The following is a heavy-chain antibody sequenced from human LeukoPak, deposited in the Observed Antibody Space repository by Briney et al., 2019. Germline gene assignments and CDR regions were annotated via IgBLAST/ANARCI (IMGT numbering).Heavy chain of an antibody. V-gene: IGHV1-69*10. D-gene: IGHD6-13*01. CDR3: ASGTTVSSSAAASFDY. CDR1: GGTFSSYA. Sequence: SVKVSCKASGGTFSSYAISWVRQVPGQGLEWMGGIIPIFGIANYAQKFQGRVTITAGKSTSTAYMELSSLRSEDTAVYYCASGTTVSSSAAASFDYWGQGTLVTVSS. CDR2: IIPIFGIA. J-gene: IGHJ4*02.